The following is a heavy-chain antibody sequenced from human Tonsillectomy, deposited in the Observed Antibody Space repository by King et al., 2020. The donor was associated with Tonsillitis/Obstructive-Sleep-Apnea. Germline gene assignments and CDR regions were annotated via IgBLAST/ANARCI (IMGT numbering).Heavy chain of an antibody. V-gene: IGHV3-9*01. J-gene: IGHJ4*02. D-gene: IGHD3-10*01. CDR2: ISGNSGSI. Sequence: VQLVESGGGLVQPGRSLRLSCAASGFTFEDYAMHWVRQAPGKGLDGFSGISGNSGSIGYADSVKGRLTIPGDNAKNSLYLQMNSLRAEDTALYYCAKGDPYYLQLGDYWGQGTLVTISS. CDR3: AKGDPYYLQLGDY. CDR1: GFTFEDYA.